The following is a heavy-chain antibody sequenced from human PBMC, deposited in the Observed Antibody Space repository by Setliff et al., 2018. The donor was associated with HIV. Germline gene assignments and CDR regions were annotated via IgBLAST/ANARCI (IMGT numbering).Heavy chain of an antibody. Sequence: SETLSLTCSVSGDSMRTNYWTWIRQSPGKGLEWVGHVDYSGSSTYNPSLNSRVTLSIDTSKSQFSLRLSSVTAADTALYYCARRSTVARGVDCFDLWGQGTQVTVSS. J-gene: IGHJ4*02. D-gene: IGHD3-10*01. CDR2: VDYSGSS. V-gene: IGHV4-59*08. CDR3: ARRSTVARGVDCFDL. CDR1: GDSMRTNY.